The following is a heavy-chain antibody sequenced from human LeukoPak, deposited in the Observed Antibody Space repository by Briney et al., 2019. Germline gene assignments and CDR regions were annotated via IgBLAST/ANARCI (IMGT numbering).Heavy chain of an antibody. CDR2: IIPIFGTA. Sequence: ASVKVSCKASGGTFSSYAISWVRQAPGQGLEWMGGIIPIFGTANYAQKFQGRVTITADESTSTAYMELSSLRSEDTAVYYCARGDIVVVPAAITHYYYYMDVWGKGTTVTVSS. V-gene: IGHV1-69*13. D-gene: IGHD2-2*01. J-gene: IGHJ6*03. CDR3: ARGDIVVVPAAITHYYYYMDV. CDR1: GGTFSSYA.